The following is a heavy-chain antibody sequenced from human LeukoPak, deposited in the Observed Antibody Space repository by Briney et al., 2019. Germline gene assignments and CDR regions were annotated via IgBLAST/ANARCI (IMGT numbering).Heavy chain of an antibody. J-gene: IGHJ4*02. V-gene: IGHV3-33*01. CDR2: IWYDGSNE. Sequence: GRSLRLSCAASGFSFSSRGMHWVRQAPGKGLEWVAVIWYDGSNEYHADSVKGRFTISRDNSKNTLYLQMNRLRAEDTAVYYCARDVTSGYSSGPGDYWGQGTLVTVSS. CDR1: GFSFSSRG. D-gene: IGHD6-19*01. CDR3: ARDVTSGYSSGPGDY.